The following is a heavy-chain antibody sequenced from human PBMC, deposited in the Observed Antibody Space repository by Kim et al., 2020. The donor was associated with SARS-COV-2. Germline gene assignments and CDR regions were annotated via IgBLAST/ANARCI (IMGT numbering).Heavy chain of an antibody. Sequence: GGSLRLSCAASGFTFGTYGMHWVRPAPGLGLDCVAVISYDGINKYYADSVKGRFTISRDNSKNTLYLQMNSLRPEDTAVYYCAASVEGARGYCDYWGQGALVTVSS. CDR3: AASVEGARGYCDY. J-gene: IGHJ4*02. CDR2: ISYDGINK. D-gene: IGHD2-15*01. V-gene: IGHV3-30*03. CDR1: GFTFGTYG.